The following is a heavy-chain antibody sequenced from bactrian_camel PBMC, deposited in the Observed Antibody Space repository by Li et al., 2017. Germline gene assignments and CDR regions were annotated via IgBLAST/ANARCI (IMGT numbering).Heavy chain of an antibody. CDR1: RYGRGC. D-gene: IGHD6*01. V-gene: IGHV3S68*01. J-gene: IGHJ4*01. CDR2: FASIGRDSTT. Sequence: HVQLVESGGGSVQAGGSLILSCEASRYGRGCMGWFRHFPGKERDGVAVFASIGRDSTTLYADSVKGRFNVSKDHAKNTLYLQMNSLKPEDTAIYFCAADRFNLQLARSYNYWGQGTQVTVS. CDR3: AADRFNLQLARSYNY.